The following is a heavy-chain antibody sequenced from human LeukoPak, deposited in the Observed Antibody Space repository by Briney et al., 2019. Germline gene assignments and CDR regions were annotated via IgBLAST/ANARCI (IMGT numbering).Heavy chain of an antibody. CDR1: GGSISSGSYY. V-gene: IGHV4-39*07. CDR3: VRDPTWGSFDF. D-gene: IGHD2/OR15-2a*01. J-gene: IGHJ4*02. CDR2: IYYSGTT. Sequence: PSETLSLTCTVSGGSISSGSYYWSWIRQPAGKGLEWIGSIYYSGTTYYNPSLKSRVTISIDTSMNQFSLKLTSVTAADTAVYYCVRDPTWGSFDFWGQGTLVTVAS.